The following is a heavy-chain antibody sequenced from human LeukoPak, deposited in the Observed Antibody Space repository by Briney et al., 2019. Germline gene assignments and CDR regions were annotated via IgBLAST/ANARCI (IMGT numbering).Heavy chain of an antibody. CDR1: GGSFSGYF. D-gene: IGHD3-22*01. CDR2: INHGGST. CDR3: ALLAPPEPPYYFDSSGCYMDY. V-gene: IGHV4-34*01. J-gene: IGHJ4*02. Sequence: SETLSLTCAVYGGSFSGYFWSWVRQPPGKGPEWIGEINHGGSTRYHPSLKSRVTISVHTSKSQFSLRLTSVTAADTAVYYCALLAPPEPPYYFDSSGCYMDYWGQGTVVTVSS.